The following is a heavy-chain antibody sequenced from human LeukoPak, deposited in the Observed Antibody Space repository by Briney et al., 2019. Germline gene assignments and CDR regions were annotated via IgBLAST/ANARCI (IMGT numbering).Heavy chain of an antibody. Sequence: GASVKVSCKASGYTFTSYGISWVRQAPGQGLEWVGWISAYNGNTNYAQKLQGRVTMTRDTSISTAYMELSRLRSDDTAVYYCARSSPDYYDRGYFDYWGQGTLVTVSS. V-gene: IGHV1-18*04. D-gene: IGHD3-22*01. CDR2: ISAYNGNT. CDR1: GYTFTSYG. J-gene: IGHJ4*02. CDR3: ARSSPDYYDRGYFDY.